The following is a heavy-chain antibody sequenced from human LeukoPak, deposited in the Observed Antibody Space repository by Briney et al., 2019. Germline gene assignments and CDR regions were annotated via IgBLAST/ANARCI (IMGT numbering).Heavy chain of an antibody. CDR1: GFTFSSYA. Sequence: GGSLRLSCAASGFTFSSYAMSCVRQAPGKGLEWVSAISGSGGSTYYADSVKGRFTISRDNSKNTLYLQMNSLRAEDTAVYYCATVWAVGGDCYDYWGQGTLVTVSS. CDR2: ISGSGGST. V-gene: IGHV3-23*01. J-gene: IGHJ4*02. D-gene: IGHD2-21*01. CDR3: ATVWAVGGDCYDY.